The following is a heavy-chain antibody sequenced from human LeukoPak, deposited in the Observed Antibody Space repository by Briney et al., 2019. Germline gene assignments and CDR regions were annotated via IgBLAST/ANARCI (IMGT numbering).Heavy chain of an antibody. V-gene: IGHV3-7*01. J-gene: IGHJ3*02. CDR2: IKQDASVK. CDR3: ARNDDVFDI. D-gene: IGHD1-1*01. CDR1: GLTFGSHW. Sequence: GGSLRLSCVASGLTFGSHWVSWVRQAPGKGLEWVANIKQDASVKQYVDSVKGRFTISRDNSKNSLYLQMNSLRVEDTAVHYCARNDDVFDIWGQGTMVTVSS.